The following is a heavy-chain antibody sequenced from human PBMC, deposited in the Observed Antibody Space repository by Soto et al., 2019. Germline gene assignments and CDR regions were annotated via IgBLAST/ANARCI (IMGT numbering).Heavy chain of an antibody. Sequence: PSETLSLTGAVSGCSISSSNWWSWVRQPPGKGLEWIGEIYHSGSTNYNPSLKSRVTISVDKSKNQFSLKLSSVTAADTAVYYCARVSFGATVTSNWFDPWGQGTLVTVSS. D-gene: IGHD4-17*01. CDR1: GCSISSSNW. CDR3: ARVSFGATVTSNWFDP. V-gene: IGHV4-4*02. CDR2: IYHSGST. J-gene: IGHJ5*02.